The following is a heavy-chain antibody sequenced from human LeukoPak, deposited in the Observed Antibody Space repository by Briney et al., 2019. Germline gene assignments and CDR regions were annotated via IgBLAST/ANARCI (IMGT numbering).Heavy chain of an antibody. CDR3: ARGSLVVAASYYFDY. J-gene: IGHJ4*02. Sequence: ASVRVSCKASGYTFTSYYMHWVRQAPGQGLEWMGIINPSGGSTSYAQTFQGRVTMTRDTSTSTVYMELSSLRSEDTAVYYCARGSLVVAASYYFDYWGQGTLVTVSS. CDR2: INPSGGST. D-gene: IGHD2-15*01. V-gene: IGHV1-46*01. CDR1: GYTFTSYY.